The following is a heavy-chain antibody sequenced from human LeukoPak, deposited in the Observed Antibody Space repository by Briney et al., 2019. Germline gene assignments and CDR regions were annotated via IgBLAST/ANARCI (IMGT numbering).Heavy chain of an antibody. CDR2: IIPIFGTA. CDR1: GGTFSSYA. CDR3: ARYCGGDCYPHDAFDI. J-gene: IGHJ3*02. D-gene: IGHD2-21*02. V-gene: IGHV1-69*13. Sequence: SVTVSCTASGGTFSSYAISWVRQAPGQGLEWMGGIIPIFGTANYAQKFQGRVTITADESTSTAYMELSSLRSEDTAVYYCARYCGGDCYPHDAFDIWGQGTMVTVSS.